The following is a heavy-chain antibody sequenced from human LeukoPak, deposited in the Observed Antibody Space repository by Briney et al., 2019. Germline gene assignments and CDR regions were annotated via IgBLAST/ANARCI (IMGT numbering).Heavy chain of an antibody. CDR2: ITGGGDSA. V-gene: IGHV3-23*01. J-gene: IGHJ4*02. CDR1: GFTFSSHA. D-gene: IGHD3-22*01. CDR3: VSGDTGSGYYY. Sequence: GGSLRLSCGASGFTFSSHAMSWVRQTPERGLEWVSAITGGGDSAYYPDSVKGRFTISRDNSKNTLYLQMNNLGAEDTALYYCVSGDTGSGYYYWGQGTLVAVSS.